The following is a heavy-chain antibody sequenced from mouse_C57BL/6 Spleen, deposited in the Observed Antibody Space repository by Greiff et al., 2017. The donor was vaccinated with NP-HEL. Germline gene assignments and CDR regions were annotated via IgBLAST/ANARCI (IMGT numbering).Heavy chain of an antibody. J-gene: IGHJ2*01. CDR2: ISDGGSYT. CDR1: GFTFSSYA. V-gene: IGHV5-4*01. D-gene: IGHD3-2*02. CDR3: ASRLSTYYFDY. Sequence: EVQGAESGGGLVKPGGSLKLSCAASGFTFSSYAMSWVRQTPEKRLEWVATISDGGSYTYYPDNVKGRFTISRDNAKNNLYLQMSHLKSEDTAMYYCASRLSTYYFDYWGQGTTLTVSS.